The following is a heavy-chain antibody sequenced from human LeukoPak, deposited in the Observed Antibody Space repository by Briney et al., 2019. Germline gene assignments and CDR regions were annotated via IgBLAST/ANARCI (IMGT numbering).Heavy chain of an antibody. V-gene: IGHV3-21*01. D-gene: IGHD3-3*01. CDR1: GFTFSSYS. J-gene: IGHJ4*02. CDR2: ISSSSSYI. CDR3: SFGGLSVRYFDY. Sequence: GGSLRLSCAASGFTFSSYSMNWVRQAPGKGLEWVSSISSSSSYIYYADSVKGRFTISRDNAKNSLYPQMNSLKAEDTAVYYCSFGGLSVRYFDYWGQGTLFTVSS.